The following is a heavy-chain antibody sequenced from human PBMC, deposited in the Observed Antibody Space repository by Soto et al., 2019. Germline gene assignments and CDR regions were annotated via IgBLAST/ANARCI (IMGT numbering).Heavy chain of an antibody. V-gene: IGHV4-61*01. CDR3: ARESIVGDTRFDP. J-gene: IGHJ5*02. CDR2: VYHVGTT. CDR1: GDSLSSGRYY. D-gene: IGHD1-26*01. Sequence: QVQLQESGPGLVKPSETLSLICTVSGDSLSSGRYYWTWIRQSPGKGLEWIGYVYHVGTTKYNPSLNSRATITLDTYKSQFSLRLRSVTAADTAVYFCARESIVGDTRFDPWGHGTLVTVSS.